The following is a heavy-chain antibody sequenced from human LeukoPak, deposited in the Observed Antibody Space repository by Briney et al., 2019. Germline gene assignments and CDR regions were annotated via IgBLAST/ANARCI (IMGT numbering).Heavy chain of an antibody. Sequence: GGSLRLSCAASGFTFSSYAMSWVRQAPGKGLEWVSIISDNGDYTYYADSVKGRFTISRDNSKNTLYLQMNSLRAEDTAVYYCAKGAPRDGYNSGYFDYWGQGTLVTVSS. CDR3: AKGAPRDGYNSGYFDY. CDR2: ISDNGDYT. D-gene: IGHD5-24*01. V-gene: IGHV3-23*01. J-gene: IGHJ4*02. CDR1: GFTFSSYA.